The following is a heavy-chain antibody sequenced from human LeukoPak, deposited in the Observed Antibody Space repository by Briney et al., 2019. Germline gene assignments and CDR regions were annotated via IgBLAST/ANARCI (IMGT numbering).Heavy chain of an antibody. CDR3: ARHRGYCSSTSCYGHYYYYMDV. Sequence: SETLSLTCTVSGGSISSYYWSWIRRPPGKGLEWIGYIYTSGSTNYNPSLKSRVTISVDTSKDQFSLKLSSVTAADTAVYYCARHRGYCSSTSCYGHYYYYMDVWGKGTTVTVSS. CDR2: IYTSGST. D-gene: IGHD2-2*01. V-gene: IGHV4-4*09. J-gene: IGHJ6*03. CDR1: GGSISSYY.